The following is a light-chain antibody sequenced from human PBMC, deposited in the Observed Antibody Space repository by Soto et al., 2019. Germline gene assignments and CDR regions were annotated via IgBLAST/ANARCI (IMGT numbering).Light chain of an antibody. CDR2: DAS. V-gene: IGKV3-20*01. J-gene: IGKJ4*01. CDR3: QQYGSTPLT. CDR1: QSVKNNY. Sequence: EIVLKQSPDTLSLSPEERATLSCRASQSVKNNYLAWYQQKPGQAPRFLIYDASSRATGIPDRFSASGSGTDFTLTISRLEPEDFAVYYCQQYGSTPLTFGGGTKVDIK.